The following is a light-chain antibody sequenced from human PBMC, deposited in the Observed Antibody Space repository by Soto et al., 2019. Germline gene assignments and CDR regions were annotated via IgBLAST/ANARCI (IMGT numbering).Light chain of an antibody. Sequence: QPVLTQSSSASASLGSSVKLTCTLSSGHSSYIIAWHQQQPGKAPRYLMKLEGSGSYNKGSGVPDRFSGYSSGADRYLTISNLQSEDKADYYCETWDSNPHVVFGGGTKLTVL. J-gene: IGLJ2*01. CDR2: LEGSGSY. CDR1: SGHSSYI. CDR3: ETWDSNPHVV. V-gene: IGLV4-60*03.